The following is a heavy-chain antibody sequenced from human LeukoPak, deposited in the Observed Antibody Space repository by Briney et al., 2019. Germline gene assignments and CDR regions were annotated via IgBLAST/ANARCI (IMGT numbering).Heavy chain of an antibody. CDR2: ISAYNGNT. CDR1: VYTFTSYG. V-gene: IGHV1-18*01. CDR3: ARDRLLWFGEPDAFDI. Sequence: GASVNVSCKASVYTFTSYGISWVRQAPGQGREWMGWISAYNGNTNYAQKLQGRVTMTTDTSTSTAYMELRSLRSDDTAVYYCARDRLLWFGEPDAFDIWGQGTMVTVSS. J-gene: IGHJ3*02. D-gene: IGHD3-10*01.